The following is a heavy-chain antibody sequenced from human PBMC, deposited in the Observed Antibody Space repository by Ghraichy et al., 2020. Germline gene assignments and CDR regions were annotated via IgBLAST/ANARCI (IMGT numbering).Heavy chain of an antibody. CDR3: AKDGAYNDILSGFYNGFDP. Sequence: LSLTCAVSGFTFSNYVMNWVRQAPGKGLQWVSTMSGSGGRTYYADSVKGRFTISRDNSKKILYLQMNSLRAEDTAVYYCAKDGAYNDILSGFYNGFDPWGLGTLVTVSS. V-gene: IGHV3-23*01. CDR1: GFTFSNYV. J-gene: IGHJ5*02. CDR2: MSGSGGRT. D-gene: IGHD3-9*01.